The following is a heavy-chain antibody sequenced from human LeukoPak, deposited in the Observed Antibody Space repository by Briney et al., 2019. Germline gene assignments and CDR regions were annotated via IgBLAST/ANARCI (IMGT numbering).Heavy chain of an antibody. CDR1: GGSIGSSTYY. Sequence: SETLSLTCTVSGGSIGSSTYYWDWIRQPPGKGLEWIGSISYSGNIYYNPSLKSRVTISVDTSKNQFSLKLSSVTAADTAVYYCARQRRLELPDYWGQGTLVTVSS. CDR3: ARQRRLELPDY. D-gene: IGHD3-16*01. CDR2: ISYSGNI. V-gene: IGHV4-39*01. J-gene: IGHJ4*02.